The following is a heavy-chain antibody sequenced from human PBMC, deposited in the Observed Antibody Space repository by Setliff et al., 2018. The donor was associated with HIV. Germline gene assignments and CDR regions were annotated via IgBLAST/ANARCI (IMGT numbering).Heavy chain of an antibody. CDR1: GFTFSDYY. CDR2: ISSSSTYT. D-gene: IGHD2-15*01. Sequence: LRLSCAVSGFTFSDYYMSWIRQAPGKGLEWISYISSSSTYTNYAGSVKGRFIISRDNAKNSLYLQMNSLRAEDTAVYYCAKYTYCSGDSCYRFFDYWGQGTLVTVSS. V-gene: IGHV3-11*03. CDR3: AKYTYCSGDSCYRFFDY. J-gene: IGHJ4*02.